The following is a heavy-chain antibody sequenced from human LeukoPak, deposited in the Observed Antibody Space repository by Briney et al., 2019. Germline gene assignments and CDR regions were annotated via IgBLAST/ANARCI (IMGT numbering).Heavy chain of an antibody. CDR1: GGSITSYY. V-gene: IGHV4-4*07. D-gene: IGHD6-13*01. CDR3: AKGDRSCWYPFDY. CDR2: IHASGSS. Sequence: SETLSLTCTVSGGSITSYYWSWIRQPAGKGLEWIGRIHASGSSNYHPSLKSRVTMSVDTTKSQFSLNLTSVTAADTAVYYCAKGDRSCWYPFDYWGQGILVTVSS. J-gene: IGHJ4*02.